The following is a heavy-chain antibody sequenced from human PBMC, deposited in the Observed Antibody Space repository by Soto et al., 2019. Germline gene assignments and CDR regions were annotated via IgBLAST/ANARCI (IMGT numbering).Heavy chain of an antibody. CDR3: ASYNYYDSSGYHFYYGMDV. D-gene: IGHD3-22*01. CDR2: ISYDGSNK. Sequence: QVQLVESGGGVVQPGRSLRLSCAASGFTFSSYAMHWVRQAPGKGLEWVAVISYDGSNKYHADSVKGRFTISRDNSKKTLYLQMNSLRAEDTAVYYCASYNYYDSSGYHFYYGMDVWGQGTMVTVSS. CDR1: GFTFSSYA. J-gene: IGHJ6*02. V-gene: IGHV3-30-3*01.